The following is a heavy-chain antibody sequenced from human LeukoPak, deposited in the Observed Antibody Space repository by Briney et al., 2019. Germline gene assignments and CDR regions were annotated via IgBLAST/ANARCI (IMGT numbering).Heavy chain of an antibody. D-gene: IGHD5-18*01. CDR1: GYSFTAYS. Sequence: ASVKVSCKASGYSFTAYSIVWVRQAPGQGPEWMGWIHPHSGGTEYVKRFQGRVTMTRDTAISTAYMEVNSLGNDDAAVYYCARLGTGYSLSYWGQGTQVIVSS. CDR2: IHPHSGGT. V-gene: IGHV1-2*02. J-gene: IGHJ4*02. CDR3: ARLGTGYSLSY.